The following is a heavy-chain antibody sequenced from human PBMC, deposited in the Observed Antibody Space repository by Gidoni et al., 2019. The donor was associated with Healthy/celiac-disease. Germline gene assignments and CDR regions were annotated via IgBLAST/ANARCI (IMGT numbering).Heavy chain of an antibody. CDR3: ARDYCSGGSCHFQH. Sequence: QVQLVESGGGVVQPGRSLRLSCAASGFTFSSYGMHWVRQAPGKGLEWVAVIWYDGSNKYYADSVKGRFTISRDNSKNTLYLQMNSLRAEDTAVYYCARDYCSGGSCHFQHWGQGTLVTVSS. V-gene: IGHV3-33*01. J-gene: IGHJ1*01. D-gene: IGHD2-15*01. CDR1: GFTFSSYG. CDR2: IWYDGSNK.